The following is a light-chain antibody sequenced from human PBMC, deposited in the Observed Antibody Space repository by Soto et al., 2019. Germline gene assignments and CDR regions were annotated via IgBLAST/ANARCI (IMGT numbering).Light chain of an antibody. V-gene: IGKV1-5*03. CDR1: QSIDSW. CDR3: QQYKSFSLT. J-gene: IGKJ4*01. CDR2: KTS. Sequence: DIQITQSPFTLSASVGDRVTITCRASQSIDSWLAWYQQKPGKAPKLLIYKTSNLESGVPSRFSGSGSGTEFSLTISSLQPDDFATYYCQQYKSFSLTFGGGTRVEVK.